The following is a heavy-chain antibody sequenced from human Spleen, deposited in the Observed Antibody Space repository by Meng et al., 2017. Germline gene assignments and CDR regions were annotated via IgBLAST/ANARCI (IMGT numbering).Heavy chain of an antibody. V-gene: IGHV1-2*02. CDR1: GGTFSSYA. J-gene: IGHJ3*02. CDR3: ARRWLRHSDAFDI. Sequence: ASVKVSCKASGGTFSSYAISWVRQAPGQGLEWMGWINPNSGGTNYAQKFQGRVTMTRDTSISTAYMELSRLRSDDTAVYYCARRWLRHSDAFDIWGQGTMVTVSS. D-gene: IGHD5-24*01. CDR2: INPNSGGT.